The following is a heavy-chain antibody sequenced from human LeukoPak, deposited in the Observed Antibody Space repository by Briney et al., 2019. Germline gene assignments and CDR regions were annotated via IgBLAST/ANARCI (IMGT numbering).Heavy chain of an antibody. CDR3: AKALTGALSGYFDY. V-gene: IGHV3-23*01. Sequence: GGSLRLSCAASGFTFSSYAMSWVRQAPGEGLEWVSAISGSGGSTYYADSVKGRFTISRDNSKNTLYLQMNSLRAEDTAVYYCAKALTGALSGYFDYWGQGTLVTVSS. D-gene: IGHD7-27*01. CDR1: GFTFSSYA. J-gene: IGHJ4*02. CDR2: ISGSGGST.